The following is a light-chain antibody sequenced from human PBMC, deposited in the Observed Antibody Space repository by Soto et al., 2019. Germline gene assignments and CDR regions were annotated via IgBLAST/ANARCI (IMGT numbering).Light chain of an antibody. J-gene: IGKJ4*01. CDR3: QRHGTPPLT. Sequence: ESAWTQSPGTLSLSPGEIAALSCRASQRVSSSYLAWYQQKPGQAPRLLIYGASSRATGIPDRFSGSGSGTDFTLTISSLEPEDFAVYYCQRHGTPPLTFGGGTTVYI. V-gene: IGKV3-20*01. CDR1: QRVSSSY. CDR2: GAS.